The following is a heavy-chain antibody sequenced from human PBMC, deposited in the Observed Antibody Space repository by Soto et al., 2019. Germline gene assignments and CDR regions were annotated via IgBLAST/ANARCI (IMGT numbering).Heavy chain of an antibody. J-gene: IGHJ4*02. CDR3: ARDDAVVTAILDY. V-gene: IGHV1-69*04. D-gene: IGHD2-21*02. CDR2: IIPMLDIT. CDR1: GGTFSTYT. Sequence: SVKVSCKASGGTFSTYTIIWVRQAPGQGLEWMGRIIPMLDITNNARRFQGRVTITADKSTSTAYLELSSLRSEDTAVYYCARDDAVVTAILDYWGQGTLVTVS.